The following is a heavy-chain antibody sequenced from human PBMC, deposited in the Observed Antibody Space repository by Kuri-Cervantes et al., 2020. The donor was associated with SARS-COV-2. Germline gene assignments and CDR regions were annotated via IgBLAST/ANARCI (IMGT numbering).Heavy chain of an antibody. J-gene: IGHJ3*02. CDR2: IDHSGST. CDR3: ARSSGVVTGDAFDI. D-gene: IGHD3-3*01. Sequence: GSLRLSCSVSGGSVNSGRYYWGWIRQPPEKGLEWIGSIDHSGSTYYNTSLKSRVTISVNTSKNQFSLKLSTVTAADTAVYYCARSSGVVTGDAFDIWGQGTMVTVSS. CDR1: GGSVNSGRYY. V-gene: IGHV4-39*07.